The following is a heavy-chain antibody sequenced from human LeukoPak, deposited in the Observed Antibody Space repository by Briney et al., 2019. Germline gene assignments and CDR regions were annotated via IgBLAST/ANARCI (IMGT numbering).Heavy chain of an antibody. CDR2: IIRSSGDT. V-gene: IGHV3-23*01. J-gene: IGHJ4*02. CDR1: GFSLTNFA. Sequence: GGSLRLSCAASGFSLTNFAMSWVRQAPGKGLEWVSLIIRSSGDTFYADSVKGRFTISRDNSKNRLYLQMNSLRAEDTALYYCAKGAYDYIEMGYFDYWGQGTLVTASS. CDR3: AKGAYDYIEMGYFDY. D-gene: IGHD5-12*01.